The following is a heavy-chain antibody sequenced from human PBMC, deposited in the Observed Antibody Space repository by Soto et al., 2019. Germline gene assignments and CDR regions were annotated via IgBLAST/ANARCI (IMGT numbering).Heavy chain of an antibody. D-gene: IGHD2-2*01. J-gene: IGHJ6*02. Sequence: PGESLKISCQGSGYLFFDYWIGWVRQMPGKGLEWMGIIYPDDSKVIYSSSFQGQVIFSADTSIKTAYLQWISLKASDTAMYYCARTYCSSTSCHYYYYYGMDVWGQGTTVTVSS. CDR2: IYPDDSKV. CDR1: GYLFFDYW. CDR3: ARTYCSSTSCHYYYYYGMDV. V-gene: IGHV5-51*01.